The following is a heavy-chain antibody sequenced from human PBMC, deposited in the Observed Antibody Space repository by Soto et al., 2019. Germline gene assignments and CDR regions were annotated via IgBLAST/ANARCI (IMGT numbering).Heavy chain of an antibody. CDR2: IIPIFGTA. Sequence: ASVKVSCKASGGTFSSYAISWVRQAPGQGLEWMGGIIPIFGTANYAQKFQGRVTITADESTSTAYMELSSLRSEDTAVYYCARAPKDRRYFDWLLYLWGQGTLVTVSS. J-gene: IGHJ4*02. CDR3: ARAPKDRRYFDWLLYL. V-gene: IGHV1-69*13. CDR1: GGTFSSYA. D-gene: IGHD3-9*01.